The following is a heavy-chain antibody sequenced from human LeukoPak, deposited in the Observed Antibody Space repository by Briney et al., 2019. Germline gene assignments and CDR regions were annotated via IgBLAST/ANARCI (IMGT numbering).Heavy chain of an antibody. Sequence: ASVKVSCKASGYTFTNYYIHWVRQAPGQGLECMGLINPSGGSTSYAQKFQGRVTMTRDMSTSTVYMELSSLRSEDTAVYYCAKIGRSYDFWTGYYEEEVDYMDVWGKGTTVTVSS. D-gene: IGHD3-3*01. J-gene: IGHJ6*03. CDR1: GYTFTNYY. CDR3: AKIGRSYDFWTGYYEEEVDYMDV. V-gene: IGHV1-46*01. CDR2: INPSGGST.